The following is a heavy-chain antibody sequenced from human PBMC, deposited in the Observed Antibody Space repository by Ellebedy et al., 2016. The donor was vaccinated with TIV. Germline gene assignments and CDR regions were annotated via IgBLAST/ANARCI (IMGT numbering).Heavy chain of an antibody. V-gene: IGHV3-23*01. CDR3: AKDPIAAAGTGEGY. D-gene: IGHD6-13*01. CDR2: ISGSGGST. CDR1: GFTFSSYA. Sequence: GGSLRLXXAASGFTFSSYAMSWVRQAPGKGLEWVSAISGSGGSTYYADSVKGRFTISRDNSKNTLYLQMNSLRAEDTAVYYCAKDPIAAAGTGEGYWGQGTLVTVSS. J-gene: IGHJ4*02.